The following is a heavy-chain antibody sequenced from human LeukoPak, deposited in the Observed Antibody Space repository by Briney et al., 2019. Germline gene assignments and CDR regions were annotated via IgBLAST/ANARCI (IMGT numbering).Heavy chain of an antibody. CDR2: ISGSGGST. D-gene: IGHD3-16*02. CDR1: GFTFSSYA. CDR3: AKLTVVDYDYVWGSYREMGGFDY. J-gene: IGHJ4*02. Sequence: QAGGSLRLSCAASGFTFSSYAMSWVRQAPGKGLEWVSAISGSGGSTYYADSVKGRFTISRDNSKNTLYLQMNCLRAEDTAVYYCAKLTVVDYDYVWGSYREMGGFDYWGQGTLVTVSS. V-gene: IGHV3-23*01.